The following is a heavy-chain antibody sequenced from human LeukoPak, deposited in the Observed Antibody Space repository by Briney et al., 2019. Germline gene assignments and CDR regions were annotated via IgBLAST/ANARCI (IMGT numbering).Heavy chain of an antibody. CDR3: ARDHYGFSGWVDY. Sequence: GGSLRLSCAASGFTFRNYWMSWVRQAPGKVLEWVANIKQDESEKYYVDSVKGRFNISRDNAKNSLFLQMKSLRAEDTAVYYCARDHYGFSGWVDYWGQGTLVTV. J-gene: IGHJ4*02. D-gene: IGHD3-10*01. V-gene: IGHV3-7*04. CDR1: GFTFRNYW. CDR2: IKQDESEK.